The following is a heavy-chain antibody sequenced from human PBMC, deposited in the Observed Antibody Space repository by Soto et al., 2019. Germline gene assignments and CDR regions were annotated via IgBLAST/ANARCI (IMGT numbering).Heavy chain of an antibody. CDR2: IYHSGST. J-gene: IGHJ5*02. CDR3: ARGQACITISRLVISGKWFDT. V-gene: IGHV4-38-2*01. D-gene: IGHD3-9*01. CDR1: GYSISSGYY. Sequence: PSETLSLTCAVSGYSISSGYYWGWIRQPPGEGLEWIGSIYHSGSTYYNPSLKSRVTISVGTSKNQFSLKLSSVTAADQAVYYCARGQACITISRLVISGKWFDTWGQATLVTVCS.